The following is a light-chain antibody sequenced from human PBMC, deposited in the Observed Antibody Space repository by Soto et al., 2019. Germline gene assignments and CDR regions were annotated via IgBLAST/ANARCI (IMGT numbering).Light chain of an antibody. CDR1: QSVSSNF. V-gene: IGKV3-20*01. CDR2: AAS. CDR3: QQYDRYPRT. Sequence: EIVLTQSPGTLSLSPGEIATLSCRASQSVSSNFLAWYQQKAGQAPRLLIYAASNRATGMPDRFSGTGSETDFTLTISRLEPADFAVYYCQQYDRYPRTFGQGTKVDIK. J-gene: IGKJ1*01.